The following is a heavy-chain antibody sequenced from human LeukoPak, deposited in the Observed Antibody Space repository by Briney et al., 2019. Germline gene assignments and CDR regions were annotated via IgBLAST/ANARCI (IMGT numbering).Heavy chain of an antibody. V-gene: IGHV1-2*02. J-gene: IGHJ4*02. Sequence: ASVKVSCKASGYTFTSYYMHWVRQAPGQGLEWMGWTNPNSGGTNYAQKFQGRVTMTRDTSISTAYMELSRLRSDDTAVYYCARLWFGESNNDYWGQGTLVTVSS. CDR1: GYTFTSYY. CDR3: ARLWFGESNNDY. CDR2: TNPNSGGT. D-gene: IGHD3-10*01.